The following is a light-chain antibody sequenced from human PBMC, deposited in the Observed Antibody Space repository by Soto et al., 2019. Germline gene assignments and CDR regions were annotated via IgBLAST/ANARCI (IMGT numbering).Light chain of an antibody. CDR1: QSVSSSY. Sequence: EIVLTQSPATLSLSPGERATLSCRASQSVSSSYLAWYKQKPGQAPRLLIYGASSRATGIPDRFSGSGSGTDFTLTISRLEPEDFAVYDCQQYGSSVTFGQGTKVDIK. V-gene: IGKV3-20*01. CDR2: GAS. CDR3: QQYGSSVT. J-gene: IGKJ1*01.